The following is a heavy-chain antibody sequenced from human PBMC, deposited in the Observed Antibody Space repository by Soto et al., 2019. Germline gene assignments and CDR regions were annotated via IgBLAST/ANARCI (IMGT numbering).Heavy chain of an antibody. J-gene: IGHJ4*02. D-gene: IGHD4-17*01. CDR1: GYTFTNYY. Sequence: ASVKVSGKASGYTFTNYYVQWVRQAPGQGLEWMGVIHPDGGHTTYSQKFQDRVTMTRDTFASTIYMELNNLRPEDTAMYYCANSWTTLTTGFDFWGQGALVTVSS. V-gene: IGHV1-46*01. CDR2: IHPDGGHT. CDR3: ANSWTTLTTGFDF.